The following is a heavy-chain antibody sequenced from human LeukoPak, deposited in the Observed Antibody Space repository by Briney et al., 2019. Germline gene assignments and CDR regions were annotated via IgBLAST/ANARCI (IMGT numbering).Heavy chain of an antibody. Sequence: PGGSLRLSCAASGFTFSSYAMSWVRQAPGKGLEWVSAISGSGGSTYYADSVKGRFTISRDNSKNTLYLQMNSLRAEDTAVYYCAKDQVLWFGEPTFDYWGQGTLVTVPS. CDR2: ISGSGGST. D-gene: IGHD3-10*01. J-gene: IGHJ4*02. CDR1: GFTFSSYA. CDR3: AKDQVLWFGEPTFDY. V-gene: IGHV3-23*01.